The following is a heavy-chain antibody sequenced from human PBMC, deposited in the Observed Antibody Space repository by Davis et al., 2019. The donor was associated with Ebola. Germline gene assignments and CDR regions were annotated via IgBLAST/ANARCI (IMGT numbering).Heavy chain of an antibody. Sequence: MPSETLSLTCAVSGGSISSDEYSWSWIRQPPGKGLEWIGYIYHSGSTYYKPSLKSRVTISVDTSKNQFSLKLSSVTAADTAVYYCARRSRITMVRGAIGSFDYWGQGTLVTVSS. J-gene: IGHJ4*02. CDR1: GGSISSDEYS. D-gene: IGHD3-10*01. CDR2: IYHSGST. V-gene: IGHV4-30-2*01. CDR3: ARRSRITMVRGAIGSFDY.